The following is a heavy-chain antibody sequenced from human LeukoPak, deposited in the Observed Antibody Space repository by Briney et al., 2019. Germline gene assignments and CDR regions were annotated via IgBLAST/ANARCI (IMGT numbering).Heavy chain of an antibody. J-gene: IGHJ1*01. D-gene: IGHD3-10*01. V-gene: IGHV3-30*19. Sequence: GGSLRLSCAASGFTFSSYGMHWVRQAPGKGLEWVAVISYDGSNKYYADSVKGRFTISRDNSKNTLYLQMNSLRAEDTAVYYCARGVTSPTPDFQHWGQGTLVTVSS. CDR2: ISYDGSNK. CDR1: GFTFSSYG. CDR3: ARGVTSPTPDFQH.